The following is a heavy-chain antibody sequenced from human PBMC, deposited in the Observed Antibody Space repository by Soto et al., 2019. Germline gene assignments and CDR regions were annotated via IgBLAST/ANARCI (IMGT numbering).Heavy chain of an antibody. Sequence: ASVKVSCKVSGYTLTELSMHWVRQAPGKGLEWMGGFDPEDGNTNYAQKFQGRVTMTKDTSTSTAYMELSSLRSDDTAVYYCAREVEPKTSLWFGAPHIYYYYGMDVWGQGTTVTVSS. D-gene: IGHD3-10*01. V-gene: IGHV1-24*01. CDR2: FDPEDGNT. J-gene: IGHJ6*02. CDR1: GYTLTELS. CDR3: AREVEPKTSLWFGAPHIYYYYGMDV.